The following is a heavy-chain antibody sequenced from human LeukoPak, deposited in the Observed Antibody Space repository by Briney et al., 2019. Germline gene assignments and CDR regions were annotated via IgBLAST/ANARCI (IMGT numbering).Heavy chain of an antibody. CDR3: ARALASLAYCSSTSCYIWFDP. CDR1: GDSISSYY. Sequence: PSETLSLTCSVSGDSISSYYWSWIRQPPGKGLEWIWHIYYSGSTNYSPSLKSRVTISIDTSKNQFSLKLSSVTAADTAVYYCARALASLAYCSSTSCYIWFDPWGQGTLVTVSS. V-gene: IGHV4-59*01. CDR2: IYYSGST. J-gene: IGHJ5*02. D-gene: IGHD2-2*02.